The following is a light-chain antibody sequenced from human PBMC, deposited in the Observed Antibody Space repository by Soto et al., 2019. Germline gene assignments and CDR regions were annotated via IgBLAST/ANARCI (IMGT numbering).Light chain of an antibody. CDR1: QSISSW. J-gene: IGKJ2*01. Sequence: DIQMTQSPSTLSASVGDRVTITCRASQSISSWLAWYQQKPGKAPKLLIYDASSLESGVPSRFSGSASGTEFTLTISSLQPDDFGTYYCQQYRTFGQGTKLEIK. CDR3: QQYRT. V-gene: IGKV1-5*01. CDR2: DAS.